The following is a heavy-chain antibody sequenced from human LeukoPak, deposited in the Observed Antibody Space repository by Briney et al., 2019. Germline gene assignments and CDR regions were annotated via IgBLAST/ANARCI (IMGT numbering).Heavy chain of an antibody. CDR1: GLTVRNVW. CDR3: TSGGGGTYSSDF. J-gene: IGHJ4*02. D-gene: IGHD1-26*01. Sequence: GGSLRLSCTVTGLTVRNVWLSWVRQAPGKGLEWVGRIKSIPDGGTTDYAAPVQGRFTLSRDDSKNTQYLQMDSLRAEDTAIYYCTSGGGGTYSSDFWGQGTLVTVSS. CDR2: IKSIPDGGTT. V-gene: IGHV3-15*01.